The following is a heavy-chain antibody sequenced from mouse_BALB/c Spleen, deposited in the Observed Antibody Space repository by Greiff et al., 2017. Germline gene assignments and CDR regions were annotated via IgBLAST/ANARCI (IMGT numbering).Heavy chain of an antibody. CDR2: INSNGGST. J-gene: IGHJ3*01. CDR1: GFTFSSYY. D-gene: IGHD2-4*01. CDR3: ARQDDYEGFAY. Sequence: EVQLVESGGGLVKLGGSLKLSCAASGFTFSSYYMSWVRQTPEKRLELVAAINSNGGSTYYPDTVKGRFTISRDNAKNTLYLQMSSLKSEDTALYYCARQDDYEGFAYWGQGTLVTVSA. V-gene: IGHV5-6-2*01.